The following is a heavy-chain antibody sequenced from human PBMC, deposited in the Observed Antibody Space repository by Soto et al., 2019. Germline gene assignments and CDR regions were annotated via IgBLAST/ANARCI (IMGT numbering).Heavy chain of an antibody. CDR3: ATEVGTSAYYSYTLDA. V-gene: IGHV1-69*06. D-gene: IGHD2-21*02. Sequence: QVQLVQSGAELKKPGSSVNVSCKASGGSFSSYAISWMRQAPGHGLEWVGGIIPIFGSTHYAQKFQGRVTITADKFTSTAYMALSSLRFDDTAVYYCATEVGTSAYYSYTLDAWGQGTTVTVSS. J-gene: IGHJ6*02. CDR1: GGSFSSYA. CDR2: IIPIFGST.